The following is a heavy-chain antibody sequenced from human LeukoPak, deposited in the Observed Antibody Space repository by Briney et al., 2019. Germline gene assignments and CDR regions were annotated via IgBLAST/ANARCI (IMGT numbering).Heavy chain of an antibody. CDR1: GYTFTGYY. D-gene: IGHD1-26*01. CDR2: INPNSGGT. Sequence: ASVKVSCKASGYTFTGYYMHWVRQAPGQGLEWMGCINPNSGGTNYAQKFQGRVTMTRDTSISTAYMELSRLGSDDTAVYYCARDPRGASGSYYYYYGMDVWGQGTTVTVSS. J-gene: IGHJ6*02. V-gene: IGHV1-2*02. CDR3: ARDPRGASGSYYYYYGMDV.